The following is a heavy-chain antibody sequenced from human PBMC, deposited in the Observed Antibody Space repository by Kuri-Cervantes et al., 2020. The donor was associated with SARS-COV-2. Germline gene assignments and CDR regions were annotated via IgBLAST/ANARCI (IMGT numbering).Heavy chain of an antibody. Sequence: ESLKISCTVSGSSVSSGSYYWSWIRQPPGKGLEWIGEINHGGGTNYNPSLMSRVTISVDTSKNQFSLKLRSVTAADTAVYYCARGVRFLDPKYYYFYYYMDVWGKGTTVTVSS. CDR1: GSSVSSGSYY. CDR2: INHGGGT. J-gene: IGHJ6*03. D-gene: IGHD3-3*01. CDR3: ARGVRFLDPKYYYFYYYMDV. V-gene: IGHV4-39*07.